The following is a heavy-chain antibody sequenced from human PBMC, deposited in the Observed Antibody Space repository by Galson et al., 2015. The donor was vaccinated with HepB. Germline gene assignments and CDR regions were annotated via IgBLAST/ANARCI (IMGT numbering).Heavy chain of an antibody. CDR1: GFSFSSYA. CDR3: TTGPRLRGYYDSSEPY. V-gene: IGHV3-15*01. CDR2: IKSKIDGGTT. D-gene: IGHD3-22*01. J-gene: IGHJ4*02. Sequence: SLRLSCAASGFSFSSYAMSWVRQAPGKGLEWVGRIKSKIDGGTTDYAAPAKGRFTISRDDSKNTLYLQMNSLKTEDTAVYYCTTGPRLRGYYDSSEPYWGQGTLVTVSS.